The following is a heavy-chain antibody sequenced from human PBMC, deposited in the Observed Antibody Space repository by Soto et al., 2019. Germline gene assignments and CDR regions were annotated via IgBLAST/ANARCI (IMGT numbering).Heavy chain of an antibody. CDR3: AKDPKSGIPYYFDY. CDR1: GFTFTTYA. J-gene: IGHJ4*02. D-gene: IGHD6-13*01. V-gene: IGHV3-23*01. CDR2: ISGGGGYI. Sequence: EVQLLESGGGLVQPGGSLRLSCAASGFTFTTYAMSWVRQAPRKGLEWVSTISGGGGYIYYADSVKGRFTISRDDSKNMLYLLMNGLRAEDTAVYFCAKDPKSGIPYYFDYWGQGALVAVSS.